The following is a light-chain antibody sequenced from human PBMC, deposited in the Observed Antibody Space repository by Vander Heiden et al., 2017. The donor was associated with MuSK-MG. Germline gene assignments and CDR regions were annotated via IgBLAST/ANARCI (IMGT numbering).Light chain of an antibody. CDR2: EVS. Sequence: QSALTQPPSTSRSPGPSVTISCTGTSSDVGGYNYVSWYQQHPGKAPKLMIYEVSKRPSGVPDRFSGSKSGNTASPTVSGLQAEDEADYYCSSYAGSNSWVFGTGTKVTVL. V-gene: IGLV2-8*01. CDR3: SSYAGSNSWV. CDR1: SSDVGGYNY. J-gene: IGLJ1*01.